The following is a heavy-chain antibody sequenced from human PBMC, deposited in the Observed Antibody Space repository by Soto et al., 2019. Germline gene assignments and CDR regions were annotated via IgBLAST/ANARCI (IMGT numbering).Heavy chain of an antibody. V-gene: IGHV3-23*01. Sequence: GGSLRLSCAASGFTFGIYGMSWVRQAPGKGLEWVSLISGSGGSTYYADSVKGRFTISRDNSKDTLYLQMNSLRAEDTAIYYCAKASVWYPYFDSWGQGTLVTVSS. CDR2: ISGSGGST. J-gene: IGHJ4*02. CDR1: GFTFGIYG. D-gene: IGHD6-13*01. CDR3: AKASVWYPYFDS.